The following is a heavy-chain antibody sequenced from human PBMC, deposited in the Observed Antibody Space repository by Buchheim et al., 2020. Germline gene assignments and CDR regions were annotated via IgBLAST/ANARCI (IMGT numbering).Heavy chain of an antibody. Sequence: QVQLVESGGGLVKPGGSLRLSCEASGFTFSDHYMSWIRQAPGKGLEWVAHISTLSKNVNYATSVKGRFTISRANGYNSLYLQMTSLRVEDTAVYYCTRDRAARRSLDLWGQGTL. V-gene: IGHV3-11*06. CDR2: ISTLSKNV. CDR3: TRDRAARRSLDL. CDR1: GFTFSDHY. D-gene: IGHD2-15*01. J-gene: IGHJ5*02.